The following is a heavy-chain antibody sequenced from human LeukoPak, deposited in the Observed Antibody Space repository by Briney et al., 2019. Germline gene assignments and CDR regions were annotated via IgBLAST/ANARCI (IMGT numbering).Heavy chain of an antibody. CDR3: ARQYSSSWYFFDH. Sequence: SSETLSLTCTVSGYSISNGYYWGWIRQPPGKGLESIGSIHHSGSTYYNPSLKSRVTISVDTSKNQFSLKLSSVTAADTAVYYCARQYSSSWYFFDHWGQGTLVTVSS. J-gene: IGHJ4*02. V-gene: IGHV4-38-2*02. CDR2: IHHSGST. D-gene: IGHD6-13*01. CDR1: GYSISNGYY.